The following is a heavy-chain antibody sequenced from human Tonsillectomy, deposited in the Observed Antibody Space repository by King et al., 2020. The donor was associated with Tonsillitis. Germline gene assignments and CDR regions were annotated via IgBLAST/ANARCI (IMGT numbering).Heavy chain of an antibody. D-gene: IGHD3-3*01. J-gene: IGHJ4*02. Sequence: QLQESGLRLVKPSQTLSLTGTVSGGSISSGYYWSWIRQPAGKGLEWIGRVYISGSGDYNPSLSSRVTISVDTSRNQFSLKLSSVTAADTAIYYCARASTFWSGYSGFDQWGQGTLVTVSS. CDR3: ARASTFWSGYSGFDQ. V-gene: IGHV4-61*02. CDR2: VYISGSG. CDR1: GGSISSGYY.